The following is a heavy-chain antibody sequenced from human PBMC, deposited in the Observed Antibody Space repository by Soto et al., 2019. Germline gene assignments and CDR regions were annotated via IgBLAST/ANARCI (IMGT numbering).Heavy chain of an antibody. Sequence: QVQLVQSGAEVKKPGASVKVSCKASGYTFTTYYMHWVRQAPGQGLEWMGVINPSGGSTSYAQKFQGRVTVTRDTSTSTLYMELSSLRSEDTAVYYCAIEGDGYNLGPSVDFDYWGQGTLVTVSS. J-gene: IGHJ4*02. CDR3: AIEGDGYNLGPSVDFDY. D-gene: IGHD5-12*01. CDR2: INPSGGST. V-gene: IGHV1-46*01. CDR1: GYTFTTYY.